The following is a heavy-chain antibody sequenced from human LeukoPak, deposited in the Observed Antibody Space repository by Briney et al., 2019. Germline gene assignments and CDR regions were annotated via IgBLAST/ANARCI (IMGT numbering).Heavy chain of an antibody. CDR2: ISYNGIT. D-gene: IGHD3-16*01. CDR3: AREGAVPGIDR. J-gene: IGHJ5*02. Sequence: PSETLSLTCTVSGYSIISGFSWCWCRQSAGKNLEWLGAISYNGITNYNSSLKTRFTISRDTTKNHFSLWLTAVTAADTALYYCAREGAVPGIDRWGQGTLVTVSS. CDR1: GYSIISGFS. V-gene: IGHV4-38-2*02.